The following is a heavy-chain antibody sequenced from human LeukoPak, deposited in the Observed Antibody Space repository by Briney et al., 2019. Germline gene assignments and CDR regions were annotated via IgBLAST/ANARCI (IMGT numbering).Heavy chain of an antibody. CDR3: ARGWLRLLKVDY. CDR1: GFIFSSYG. CDR2: IWYDGSNK. V-gene: IGHV3-33*01. Sequence: GGSLRLSCAASGFIFSSYGMHWVRQAPGKGLEWVAVIWYDGSNKYYADSVKGRFTISRDNSKNTLYLQMNSLRAEDTAVYYCARGWLRLLKVDYWGQGTLVTVSS. D-gene: IGHD5-12*01. J-gene: IGHJ4*02.